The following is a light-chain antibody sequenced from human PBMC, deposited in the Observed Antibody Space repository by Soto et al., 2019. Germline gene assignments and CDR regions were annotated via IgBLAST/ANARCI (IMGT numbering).Light chain of an antibody. CDR2: GAS. CDR3: QQYGSSPLT. Sequence: EIVLTQSPGTQSLSPGERATLSCRASQSVSSTSLAWYQQKPGQAPRLLIYGASSRATGIPDRFSGSGSGTDFTLTISRLEPEDFAVYYCQQYGSSPLTFGGGTKVEIK. J-gene: IGKJ4*01. CDR1: QSVSSTS. V-gene: IGKV3-20*01.